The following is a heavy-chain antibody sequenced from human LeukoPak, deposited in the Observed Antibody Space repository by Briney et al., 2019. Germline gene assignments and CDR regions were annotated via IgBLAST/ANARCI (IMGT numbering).Heavy chain of an antibody. V-gene: IGHV3-21*01. J-gene: IGHJ4*02. CDR1: GFTFSSYS. D-gene: IGHD6-19*01. CDR2: ISSSSSYI. Sequence: GGSLRLSCAASGFTFSSYSMSWVRQAPGKGLEWVSSISSSSSYIYYADSVKGRFTISRDNAKNSLYLQMNSLRAEDTAVYYCARGEEGMAVGKTDYWGQGTLVTVSS. CDR3: ARGEEGMAVGKTDY.